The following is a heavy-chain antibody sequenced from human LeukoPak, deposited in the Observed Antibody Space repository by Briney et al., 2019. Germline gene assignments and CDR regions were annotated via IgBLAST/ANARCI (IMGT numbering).Heavy chain of an antibody. CDR2: IYDSGTT. CDR3: ARGGDRRGFDY. Sequence: SETLSLTCAVSGGSISNGGYYWSWIRQHPGKGLEWIGYIYDSGTTYYNPALQSRVTISVDTSDNQFSLKLRSLTAADTAVYYCARGGDRRGFDYWGQGTLVTVSS. CDR1: GGSISNGGYY. J-gene: IGHJ4*02. D-gene: IGHD1-14*01. V-gene: IGHV4-31*11.